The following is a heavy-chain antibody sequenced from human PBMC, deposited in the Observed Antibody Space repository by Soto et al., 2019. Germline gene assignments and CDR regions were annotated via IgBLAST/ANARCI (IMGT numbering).Heavy chain of an antibody. J-gene: IGHJ5*02. CDR2: IYYSGST. D-gene: IGHD6-6*01. CDR1: GGSITNYY. CDR3: ARERRSSSRGANWFDP. Sequence: KTSETLSLTCTVPGGSITNYYWSWIRQPPGKGLEWIGYIYYSGSTNYNPSLKSRVTISVDTSKNQFSLKLNSVTAADTAIYYCARERRSSSRGANWFDPWGQGTLVTVSS. V-gene: IGHV4-59*01.